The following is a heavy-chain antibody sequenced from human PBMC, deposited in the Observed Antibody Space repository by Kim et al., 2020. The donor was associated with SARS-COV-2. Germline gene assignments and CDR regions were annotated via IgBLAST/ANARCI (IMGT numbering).Heavy chain of an antibody. CDR1: GGSISSYY. V-gene: IGHV4-59*01. D-gene: IGHD3-22*01. CDR3: ARGDDSSGYIFDY. J-gene: IGHJ4*02. Sequence: SETLSLTCTVSGGSISSYYWSWIRQPPGKGLEWIGYIYYSGSTNYNPSLKSRVTISVDTSKNQFSLKLSSVTAADTAVYYCARGDDSSGYIFDYWGQGTLVTVSS. CDR2: IYYSGST.